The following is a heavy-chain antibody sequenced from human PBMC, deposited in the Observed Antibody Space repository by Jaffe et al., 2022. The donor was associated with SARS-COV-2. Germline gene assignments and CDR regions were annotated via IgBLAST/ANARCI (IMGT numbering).Heavy chain of an antibody. CDR2: IYYSGST. D-gene: IGHD4-17*01. CDR3: ARQYPDYGDYGSFDY. V-gene: IGHV4-59*08. CDR1: GGSISSYY. Sequence: QVQLQESGPGLVKPSETLSLTCTVSGGSISSYYWSWIRQPPGKGLEWIGYIYYSGSTNYNPSLKSRVTISVDTSKNQFSLKLSSVTAADTAVYYCARQYPDYGDYGSFDYWGQGTLVTVSS. J-gene: IGHJ4*02.